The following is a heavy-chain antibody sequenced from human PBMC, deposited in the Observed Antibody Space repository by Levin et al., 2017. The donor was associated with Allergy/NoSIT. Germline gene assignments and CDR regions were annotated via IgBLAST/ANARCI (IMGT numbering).Heavy chain of an antibody. V-gene: IGHV4-34*01. Sequence: SETLSLTCAVYGGSFSGYYWSWIRQPPGKGLEWIGEINHSGSTNYNPSLKSRVTISVDTSKNQFSLKLSSVTAADTAVYYCARVTDCSGGSCYSYWFDPWGQGTLVTVSS. CDR2: INHSGST. CDR1: GGSFSGYY. D-gene: IGHD2-15*01. J-gene: IGHJ5*02. CDR3: ARVTDCSGGSCYSYWFDP.